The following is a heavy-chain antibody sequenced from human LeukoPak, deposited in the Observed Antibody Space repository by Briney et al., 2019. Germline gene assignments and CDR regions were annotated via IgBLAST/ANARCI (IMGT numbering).Heavy chain of an antibody. Sequence: QPGGSLRLSCAASGFTFSSYAMSWVRQAPGKGLEWVSAISGSGGSTYYADSVKGRFTISRDNAKNTLYLQMNSLRAEDTAVYYCAKIAGTLLDYYYYYYMDVWGKGTTVTVSS. CDR2: ISGSGGST. CDR3: AKIAGTLLDYYYYYYMDV. J-gene: IGHJ6*03. D-gene: IGHD3-10*01. V-gene: IGHV3-23*01. CDR1: GFTFSSYA.